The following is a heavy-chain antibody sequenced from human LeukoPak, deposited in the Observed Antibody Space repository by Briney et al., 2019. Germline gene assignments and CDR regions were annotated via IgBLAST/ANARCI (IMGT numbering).Heavy chain of an antibody. CDR1: GGTFSSYA. Sequence: SVKVSCKASGGTFSSYAISWVRQAPGQGLEWMGRIIPIFGTASYAQKFQGRVTITTDESTSTAYMELSSLRSEDTAVYYCARDRGVGYSSSYQIDYWGQGTLVTVSS. D-gene: IGHD6-13*01. J-gene: IGHJ4*02. CDR3: ARDRGVGYSSSYQIDY. V-gene: IGHV1-69*05. CDR2: IIPIFGTA.